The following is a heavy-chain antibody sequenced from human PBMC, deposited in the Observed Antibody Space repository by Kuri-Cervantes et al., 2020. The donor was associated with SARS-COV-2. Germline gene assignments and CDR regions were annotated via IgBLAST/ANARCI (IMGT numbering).Heavy chain of an antibody. V-gene: IGHV3-7*03. CDR1: GFTFSTYA. D-gene: IGHD6-13*01. Sequence: GGSLRLSCAASGFTFSTYAMHWVRQAPGKGLEWVANIKQDGSEKYYVDSVKGRFTISRDNAKNSLYLQMNSLRAEDTAVYYCARDVYSSSSFYYYYGMDVWGQGTTVTVSS. J-gene: IGHJ6*02. CDR2: IKQDGSEK. CDR3: ARDVYSSSSFYYYYGMDV.